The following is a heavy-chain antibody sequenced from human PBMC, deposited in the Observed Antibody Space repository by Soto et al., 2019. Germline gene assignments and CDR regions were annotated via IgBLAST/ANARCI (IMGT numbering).Heavy chain of an antibody. D-gene: IGHD4-17*01. J-gene: IGHJ6*02. Sequence: PGGSLRLSCAGSGFTFGSYYMHWLRQAPGKGPEWVTFTSYDGSNNYYADSVKGRFTMSRDNSKNLLYLQMNSLRTEDTALYYCVRRSTVSYYAVDVWGQATTDTVSS. CDR3: VRRSTVSYYAVDV. CDR1: GFTFGSYY. V-gene: IGHV3-30*03. CDR2: TSYDGSNN.